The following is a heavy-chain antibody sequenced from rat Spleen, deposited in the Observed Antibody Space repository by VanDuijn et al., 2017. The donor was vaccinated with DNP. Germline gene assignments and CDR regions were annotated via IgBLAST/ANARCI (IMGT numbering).Heavy chain of an antibody. J-gene: IGHJ2*01. D-gene: IGHD4-1*01. Sequence: QVQLKESGPGLVQASQTLSLTCTVSGFSLTSYGVSWVRQPPGKGLEWIGAIWSGGSIDYNSLLKSRLSISRDASKSQVFLRMNSLQTEDTATYYCARDWDGYNIDYWGHGVMVTVSS. CDR1: GFSLTSYG. CDR3: ARDWDGYNIDY. CDR2: IWSGGSI. V-gene: IGHV2-4*01.